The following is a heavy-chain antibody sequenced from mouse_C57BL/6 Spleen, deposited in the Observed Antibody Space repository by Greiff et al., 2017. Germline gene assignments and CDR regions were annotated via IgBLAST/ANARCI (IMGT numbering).Heavy chain of an antibody. CDR2: IHPNSGST. V-gene: IGHV1-64*01. CDR1: GYTFTSYW. J-gene: IGHJ2*01. Sequence: QVQLQQPGAELVKPGASVKLSCTASGYTFTSYWMHWVKQRPGQGLEWIGMIHPNSGSTNYNEKFKTKATLTLDKSSSTAYMQLSSLTSEASAVYYCARDGGTGYWGQGTTLTVSS. CDR3: ARDGGTGY. D-gene: IGHD3-3*01.